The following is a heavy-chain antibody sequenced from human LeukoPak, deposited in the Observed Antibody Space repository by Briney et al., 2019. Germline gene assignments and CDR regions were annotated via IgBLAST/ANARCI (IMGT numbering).Heavy chain of an antibody. V-gene: IGHV4-38-2*02. CDR1: GGSISSGYY. J-gene: IGHJ4*02. CDR2: IYHSGST. CDR3: ARIQRELLWFGESYYFDY. D-gene: IGHD3-10*01. Sequence: PSETLSLTCTVSGGSISSGYYWGWIRQPPGKGLEWIGSIYHSGSTYYNPSLKSRVTISVDTSKNQFSLKLSSVTAADTAVYYCARIQRELLWFGESYYFDYWGQGTLVTVSS.